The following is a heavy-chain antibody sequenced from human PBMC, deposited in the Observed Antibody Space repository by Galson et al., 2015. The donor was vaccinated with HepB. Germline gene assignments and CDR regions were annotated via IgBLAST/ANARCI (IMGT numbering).Heavy chain of an antibody. Sequence: SVKVSCKASGSTFTSYYMHWVRQAPGQGLEWMGIINPSGGSTSYAQKFQGRVTMTRDTSTRTVYMELSSLRSEDTAVYYCARDPASRPTMIVVVITGASGMDVWGQGTTVTVSS. D-gene: IGHD3-22*01. V-gene: IGHV1-46*01. J-gene: IGHJ6*02. CDR1: GSTFTSYY. CDR2: INPSGGST. CDR3: ARDPASRPTMIVVVITGASGMDV.